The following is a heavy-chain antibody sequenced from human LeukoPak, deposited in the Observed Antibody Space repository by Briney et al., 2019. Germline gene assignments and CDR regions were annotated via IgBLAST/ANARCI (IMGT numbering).Heavy chain of an antibody. V-gene: IGHV3-21*01. CDR2: ISSSSSYI. J-gene: IGHJ5*02. D-gene: IGHD4-17*01. Sequence: GGSLRLSCAASGFTFSSYWMSWVRQAPGKGLEWVSSISSSSSYIYYADSVKGRFTISRDNAKNSLYLQMNSLRAEDTAVYYCAREAYGDYDVNWFDPWGQGTLVTVSS. CDR1: GFTFSSYW. CDR3: AREAYGDYDVNWFDP.